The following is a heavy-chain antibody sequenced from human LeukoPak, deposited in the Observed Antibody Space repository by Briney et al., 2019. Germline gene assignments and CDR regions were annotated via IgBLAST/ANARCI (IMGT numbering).Heavy chain of an antibody. Sequence: SETLSLTCTVSGGSISSYYWSWIRQPPGKGLEWIGYIYYSGSTNYNPSLKSRVTISVDTSKNQFSLKLSSVTAADTAVYYCARREGDGYDDHWGQGTLATVSS. CDR2: IYYSGST. V-gene: IGHV4-59*01. D-gene: IGHD5-12*01. J-gene: IGHJ4*02. CDR3: ARREGDGYDDH. CDR1: GGSISSYY.